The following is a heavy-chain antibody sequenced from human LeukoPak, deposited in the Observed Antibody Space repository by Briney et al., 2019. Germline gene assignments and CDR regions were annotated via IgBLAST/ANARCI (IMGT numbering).Heavy chain of an antibody. Sequence: PSETLSLTCTVSDGSISSYYWSWIRQPPGKGLEWIGYIYYSGSTNYNPSLKSRLTISVDTSKNQFSLKVSSVTAADTAVYYCARAAQQLVNYFDFWGQGTLVTVSS. CDR2: IYYSGST. D-gene: IGHD6-13*01. V-gene: IGHV4-59*01. J-gene: IGHJ4*02. CDR3: ARAAQQLVNYFDF. CDR1: DGSISSYY.